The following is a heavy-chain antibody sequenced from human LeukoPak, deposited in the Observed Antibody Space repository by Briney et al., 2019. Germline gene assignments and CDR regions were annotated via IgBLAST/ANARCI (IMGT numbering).Heavy chain of an antibody. Sequence: PSETLSLTCTVSGGSMSGYFWSWIRQPPGKGLEWIGYISYSGSPNYNPSLKSRVTISADTSKNQFSLNLSSVTAADTAVYYCARVGHIVAAGTYDWWGQGTLVTVSS. J-gene: IGHJ4*02. D-gene: IGHD6-13*01. CDR3: ARVGHIVAAGTYDW. V-gene: IGHV4-59*08. CDR2: ISYSGSP. CDR1: GGSMSGYF.